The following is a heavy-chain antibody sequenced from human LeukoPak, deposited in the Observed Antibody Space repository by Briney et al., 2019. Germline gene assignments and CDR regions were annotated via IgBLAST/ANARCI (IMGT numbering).Heavy chain of an antibody. CDR1: GFTFSNYA. D-gene: IGHD3-10*01. CDR3: AKHKPLQGFDY. CDR2: ISGSGGTT. J-gene: IGHJ4*02. Sequence: PGGSLRLSCAASGFTFSNYAMSWVRQAPGKGLEWVSAISGSGGTTYYADSVKGRFTFSRDDAKNSLYLQMNSLRADDMALYYCAKHKPLQGFDYWGQGTLVTVSS. V-gene: IGHV3-23*01.